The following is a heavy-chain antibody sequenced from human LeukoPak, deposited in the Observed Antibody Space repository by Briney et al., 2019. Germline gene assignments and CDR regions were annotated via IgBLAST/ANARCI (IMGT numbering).Heavy chain of an antibody. CDR1: GGSFNGYY. J-gene: IGHJ4*02. D-gene: IGHD3-10*01. CDR3: ARGCRGSGSYYFDY. V-gene: IGHV4-34*01. Sequence: SETLSLTCAVYGGSFNGYYWSWIRQPPGKGLEWIGEINHSGSTNYNPSLKSRVTISVDTSKNQFSLKLSSVTAADTAVYYCARGCRGSGSYYFDYWGQGTLVTVSS. CDR2: INHSGST.